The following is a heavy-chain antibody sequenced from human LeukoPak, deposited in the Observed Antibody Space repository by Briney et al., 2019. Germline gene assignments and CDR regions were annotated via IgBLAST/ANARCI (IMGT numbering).Heavy chain of an antibody. CDR1: GYTFTGYY. D-gene: IGHD1-26*01. CDR2: INPNSGGT. J-gene: IGHJ4*02. V-gene: IGHV1-2*02. Sequence: EASVKVSCKASGYTFTGYYMHWVRQAPGQGLEWMGWINPNSGGTNYAQKFQGRVTMTRDTSISTAYMELSRLTSDDTAMYYCARDVSGSYFDSWGQGTLVTVPS. CDR3: ARDVSGSYFDS.